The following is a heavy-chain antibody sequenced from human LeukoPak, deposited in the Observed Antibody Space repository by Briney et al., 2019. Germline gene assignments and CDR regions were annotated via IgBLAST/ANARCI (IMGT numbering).Heavy chain of an antibody. D-gene: IGHD3-22*01. CDR2: ISAYNGNT. V-gene: IGHV1-18*01. CDR3: ARVGRRLKYYYDSSGIGYFDY. Sequence: ASVKVSCKASGYTFTSYGISWVRQAPGQGLEWMGWISAYNGNTNYAQKLQGRVTMTTDTSTSTAYMELRSLRSDDTAVYYCARVGRRLKYYYDSSGIGYFDYWGQGTLGTVSS. CDR1: GYTFTSYG. J-gene: IGHJ4*02.